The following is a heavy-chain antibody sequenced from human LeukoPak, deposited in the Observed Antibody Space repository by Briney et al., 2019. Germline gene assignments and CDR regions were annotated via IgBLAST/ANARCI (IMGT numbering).Heavy chain of an antibody. CDR2: IYYSGST. V-gene: IGHV4-59*01. J-gene: IGHJ3*02. CDR1: GGSISSYY. Sequence: ETLSLTCTVSGGSISSYYWSWLRQPPGKGLEWIGYIYYSGSTNYNPSLKSRVTISVDTSKNQFCLKLSSVTAADTAVYYCARFDSSGYSDDAFDIWGQGTMVTVSS. D-gene: IGHD3-22*01. CDR3: ARFDSSGYSDDAFDI.